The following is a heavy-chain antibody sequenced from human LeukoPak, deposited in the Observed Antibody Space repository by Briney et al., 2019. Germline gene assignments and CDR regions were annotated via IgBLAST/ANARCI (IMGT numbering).Heavy chain of an antibody. CDR3: VSGSYFDY. J-gene: IGHJ4*02. D-gene: IGHD1-26*01. Sequence: SVKVSCKASGGTFSSYAISWVRHAPGQGREWMGRIIPILGIANYAQKFQGRVTITADKSTSTAYMELSNLRSEDTAVYYCVSGSYFDYWGQGTLVTVSS. CDR1: GGTFSSYA. V-gene: IGHV1-69*04. CDR2: IIPILGIA.